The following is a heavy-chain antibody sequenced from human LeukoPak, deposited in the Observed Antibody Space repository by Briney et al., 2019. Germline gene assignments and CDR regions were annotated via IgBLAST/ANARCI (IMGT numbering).Heavy chain of an antibody. CDR1: GHTFTSYG. Sequence: ASVKVSCKASGHTFTSYGISWVRQAPGQGLEWMGWISAYNGNTNYAQKLQGRVTMTTDTSTSTAYMELRSLRSDDTAVYYCARESGYSYGRTPPLWYWGQGTLVTVSS. CDR3: ARESGYSYGRTPPLWY. CDR2: ISAYNGNT. J-gene: IGHJ4*02. V-gene: IGHV1-18*01. D-gene: IGHD5-18*01.